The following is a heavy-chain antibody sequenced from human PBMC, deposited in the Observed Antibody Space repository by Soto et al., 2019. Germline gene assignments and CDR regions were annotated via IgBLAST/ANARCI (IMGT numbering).Heavy chain of an antibody. D-gene: IGHD6-19*01. CDR1: SYSIISGYY. V-gene: IGHV4-38-2*01. J-gene: IGHJ3*02. Sequence: SVTLSITCAFISYSIISGYYWGMIWQPPGKGLEWIGSIYHSGSTYYNPSLKSRVTISVDTSKNQFSLKLSSVTAADTAVYYCARGGREMAGDDAFDIWGQGTMVT. CDR2: IYHSGST. CDR3: ARGGREMAGDDAFDI.